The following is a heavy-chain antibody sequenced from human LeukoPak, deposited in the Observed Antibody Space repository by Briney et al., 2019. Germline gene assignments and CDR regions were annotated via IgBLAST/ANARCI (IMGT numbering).Heavy chain of an antibody. V-gene: IGHV4-34*01. CDR2: INHSGST. CDR1: GGSFSGYY. CDR3: ARGGAYSNYFWYFDL. D-gene: IGHD4-11*01. J-gene: IGHJ2*01. Sequence: SETLTLTCAVYGGSFSGYYWSWIRQPPGKGLEWIGEINHSGSTNYNPSLKSRVTISVDTSKNQFSLKLSSVTAADTAVYYCARGGAYSNYFWYFDLWGRGTLVTVSS.